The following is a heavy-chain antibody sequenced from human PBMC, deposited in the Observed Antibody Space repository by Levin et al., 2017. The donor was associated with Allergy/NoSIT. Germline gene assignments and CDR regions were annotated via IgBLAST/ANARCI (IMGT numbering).Heavy chain of an antibody. V-gene: IGHV4-30-2*01. Sequence: SQTLSLTCSVSGGSINSGVYSWSWIRQPPGRGLEWIVYIYQSGTIYYNPSLRSRVTISVDRSKNQFSLKLSSVTAADTAVYYCATSYYDVLTTYVDAFDIWGQGTMVTVSS. D-gene: IGHD3-9*01. J-gene: IGHJ3*02. CDR2: IYQSGTI. CDR1: GGSINSGVYS. CDR3: ATSYYDVLTTYVDAFDI.